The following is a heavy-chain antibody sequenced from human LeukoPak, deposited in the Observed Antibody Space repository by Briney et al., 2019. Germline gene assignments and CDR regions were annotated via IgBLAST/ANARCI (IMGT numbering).Heavy chain of an antibody. CDR2: ISWNSGSI. D-gene: IGHD1-7*01. CDR3: AKGEGAGTTDGAFDI. V-gene: IGHV3-9*03. CDR1: GFTFDDYA. Sequence: GRSLRLSCAASGFTFDDYAMHWVRQAPGKGQEWVSGISWNSGSIGYADSVKGRFTISRDNAKNSLYLQMNSLRAEDMALYYCAKGEGAGTTDGAFDIWGQGTMVTVSS. J-gene: IGHJ3*02.